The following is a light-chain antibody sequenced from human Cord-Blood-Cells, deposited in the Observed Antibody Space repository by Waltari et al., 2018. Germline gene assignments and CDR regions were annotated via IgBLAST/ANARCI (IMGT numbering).Light chain of an antibody. CDR2: DVS. Sequence: LTQPPSVSVSPGQTASITCSGTSSDVGGYNYVSWYQQHPGKAPKLMIYDVSKRPSGVSNRFSGSKSGNTASLTISGLQAEDEADYYCSSYTSSSTLVFGGGTKLTVL. V-gene: IGLV2-14*01. CDR1: SSDVGGYNY. CDR3: SSYTSSSTLV. J-gene: IGLJ2*01.